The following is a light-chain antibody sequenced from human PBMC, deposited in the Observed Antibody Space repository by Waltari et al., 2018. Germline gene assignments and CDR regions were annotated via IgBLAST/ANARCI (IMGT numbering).Light chain of an antibody. CDR3: QHYVRLPAT. J-gene: IGKJ1*01. V-gene: IGKV3-20*01. CDR1: QSFSRA. CDR2: GAS. Sequence: SCRASQSFSRALALYQQKPGQAPRLLIYGASIRATGIPDRFSGSGSGTDFSLTISRLEPADSAMYYCQHYVRLPATFGQGTKVEIK.